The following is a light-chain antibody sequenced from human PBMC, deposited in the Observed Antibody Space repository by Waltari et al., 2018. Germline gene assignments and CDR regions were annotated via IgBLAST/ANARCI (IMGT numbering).Light chain of an antibody. V-gene: IGKV1-39*01. CDR1: QSISSS. CDR3: QQSYTTAYT. Sequence: IQMTQSPSSLSASVGDRVTITCRASQSISSSLNWFQQIPGKAPKLLIYVASTLQSGVPSRFSGSGSGTDFSLTITSLQPEDFATYYCQQSYTTAYTFGQGTKLEIK. J-gene: IGKJ2*01. CDR2: VAS.